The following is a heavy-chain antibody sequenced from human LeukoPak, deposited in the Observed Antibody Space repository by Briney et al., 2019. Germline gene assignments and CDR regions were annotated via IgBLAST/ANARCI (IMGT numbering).Heavy chain of an antibody. Sequence: ASLKVSCTASGYPFTGYYMHWVRQAPGQGLEWMGWINPNSGGTDYARKFQGRVTMTRDTSISTAYMELNRLRSDDTAVYYCARGFDWLEYYFDYWGQGTLVTVSS. CDR2: INPNSGGT. CDR1: GYPFTGYY. J-gene: IGHJ4*02. D-gene: IGHD3-9*01. CDR3: ARGFDWLEYYFDY. V-gene: IGHV1-2*02.